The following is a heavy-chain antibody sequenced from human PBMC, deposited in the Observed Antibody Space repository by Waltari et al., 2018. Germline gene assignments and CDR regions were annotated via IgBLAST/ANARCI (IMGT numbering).Heavy chain of an antibody. CDR3: ARDVWSRGYYDSSGYYNGGDY. D-gene: IGHD3-22*01. Sequence: QLQLQESGPGLVKPSETLSLTCTVSGGSISSSSYYWGWIRQPPGKGLEWIGSIYYSGSTYYNPSLKSRVTISVDTSKNQFSLKLSSVTAADTAVYYCARDVWSRGYYDSSGYYNGGDYWGQGTLVTVSS. J-gene: IGHJ4*02. V-gene: IGHV4-39*07. CDR1: GGSISSSSYY. CDR2: IYYSGST.